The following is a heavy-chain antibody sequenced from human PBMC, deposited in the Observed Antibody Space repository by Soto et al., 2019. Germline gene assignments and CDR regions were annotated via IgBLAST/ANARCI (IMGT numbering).Heavy chain of an antibody. CDR3: AKDLNPNPFDIVVSSYFDF. CDR2: VTGSGGRT. J-gene: IGHJ4*02. D-gene: IGHD2-2*01. CDR1: GFTFSNYA. V-gene: IGHV3-23*01. Sequence: VQLLESGGGLVQPGGSLRLSCAASGFTFSNYAMTWVRQAPGKGLEWVSTVTGSGGRTSYTDSVKGRFTISRDNSNSKNTLYLQMNSLRAGDTAIYYCAKDLNPNPFDIVVSSYFDFWGQGTLVTVSS.